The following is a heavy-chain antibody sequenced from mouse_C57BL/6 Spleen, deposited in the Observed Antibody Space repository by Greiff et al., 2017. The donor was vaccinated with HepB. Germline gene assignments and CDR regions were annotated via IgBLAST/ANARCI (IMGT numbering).Heavy chain of an antibody. CDR1: GYTFTSYW. Sequence: QVQLQQPGAELVKPGASVKMSCKASGYTFTSYWITWVKQRPGQGLEWIGDIYPGSGSTNYNEKFKSKATLTVDTSSSTAYMQLSSLTSEDSAVYYCARSRYSNDGFDYWGQGTTLTVSS. V-gene: IGHV1-55*01. J-gene: IGHJ2*01. CDR3: ARSRYSNDGFDY. CDR2: IYPGSGST. D-gene: IGHD2-5*01.